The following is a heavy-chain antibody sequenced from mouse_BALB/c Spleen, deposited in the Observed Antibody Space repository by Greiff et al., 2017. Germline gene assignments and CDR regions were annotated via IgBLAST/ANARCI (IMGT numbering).Heavy chain of an antibody. Sequence: EVKLVESGGGLVQPGGSRKLSCAASGFTFSSFGMHWVRQAPEKGLEWVAYISSGSSTIYYADTVKGRFTISRDNPKNTLFLQMTSLRSEDTAMYYCARCHYGYGDYWGQGTTLTVSS. D-gene: IGHD2-2*01. J-gene: IGHJ2*01. CDR2: ISSGSSTI. V-gene: IGHV5-17*02. CDR3: ARCHYGYGDY. CDR1: GFTFSSFG.